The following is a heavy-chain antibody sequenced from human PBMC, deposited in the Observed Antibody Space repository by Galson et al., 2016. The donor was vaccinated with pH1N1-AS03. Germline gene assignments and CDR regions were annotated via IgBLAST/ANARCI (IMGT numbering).Heavy chain of an antibody. Sequence: SLRLSCAASGFTFADYPMSWVRQAPGKGLEWVSFITGSGGTTYYADSVKGRFTISRDNSKNTLDLQMNSLRVEDTAVHYCAKPPRDYDSSGYNHFFDNWGQGTLVTVSS. D-gene: IGHD3-22*01. CDR1: GFTFADYP. CDR2: ITGSGGTT. CDR3: AKPPRDYDSSGYNHFFDN. J-gene: IGHJ4*02. V-gene: IGHV3-23*01.